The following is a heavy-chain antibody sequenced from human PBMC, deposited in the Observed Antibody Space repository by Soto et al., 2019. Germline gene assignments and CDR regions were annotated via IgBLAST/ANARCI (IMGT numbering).Heavy chain of an antibody. D-gene: IGHD4-17*01. Sequence: ASVKVSCKASGYAYTSHGISWVRQAPGQRLEWMGWINAGNGNTKYSQKFQGRVTITRDTSASTAYMELSSLRSEDTAVYYCARVGYGDLPVDYWGQGTLVTVS. CDR3: ARVGYGDLPVDY. CDR2: INAGNGNT. J-gene: IGHJ4*02. CDR1: GYAYTSHG. V-gene: IGHV1-3*01.